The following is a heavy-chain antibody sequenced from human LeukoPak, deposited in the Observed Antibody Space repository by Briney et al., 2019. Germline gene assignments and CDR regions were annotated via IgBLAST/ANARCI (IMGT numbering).Heavy chain of an antibody. D-gene: IGHD6-19*01. CDR1: GFTFDDYG. J-gene: IGHJ4*02. CDR3: ARVGVAIAVAGRFDY. V-gene: IGHV3-20*04. CDR2: INWNGGST. Sequence: GGSLRLSCAASGFTFDDYGMSWVRQAPGKGLEWVSGINWNGGSTGYADSVKGRFTISRDNAKNSLYLQMNSLRAEDTALYYCARVGVAIAVAGRFDYWGPGTLVTVSS.